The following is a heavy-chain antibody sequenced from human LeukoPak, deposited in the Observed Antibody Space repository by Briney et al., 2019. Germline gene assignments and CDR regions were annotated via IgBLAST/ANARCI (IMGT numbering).Heavy chain of an antibody. CDR2: ISGSGGST. CDR1: GFTFSSYA. V-gene: IGHV3-23*01. D-gene: IGHD3-10*01. CDR3: ARWAYGSGSYGDFCY. Sequence: PGGSLRLSCAASGFTFSSYAMSWVRQAPGKGLEWVSAISGSGGSTYYADSVKGRFTISRDNSKNTLYLQMNSLRAEDTAVYYCARWAYGSGSYGDFCYWGQGTLVTVSS. J-gene: IGHJ4*02.